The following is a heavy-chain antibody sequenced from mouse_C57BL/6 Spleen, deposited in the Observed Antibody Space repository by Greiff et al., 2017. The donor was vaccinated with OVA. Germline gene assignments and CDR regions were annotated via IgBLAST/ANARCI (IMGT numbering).Heavy chain of an antibody. CDR1: GYTFTDYN. CDR2: ISPTNGGT. V-gene: IGHV1-18*01. CDR3: ERQYYDGVVYYAMDY. Sequence: EVMLVESGPELVKPGASVKIPCKASGYTFTDYNMDWVKQSHGKSLEWIGDISPTNGGTNYNQNVKGMATLTVDNSTSTAYMELRSLTSEETAEYYCERQYYDGVVYYAMDYWGQGTSVTVSA. J-gene: IGHJ4*01. D-gene: IGHD1-1*01.